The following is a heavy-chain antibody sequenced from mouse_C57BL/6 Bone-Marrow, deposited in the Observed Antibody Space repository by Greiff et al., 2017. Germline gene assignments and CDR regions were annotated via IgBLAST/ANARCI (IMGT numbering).Heavy chain of an antibody. CDR3: ARGARLGAMDY. CDR2: ISSGSSTI. J-gene: IGHJ4*01. CDR1: GFTFSDYG. V-gene: IGHV5-17*01. Sequence: EVKLMESGGGLVKPGGSLKLSCAASGFTFSDYGMHWVRQAPEKGLEWVAYISSGSSTIYYADTVKGRFTISRDNAKNTLFLQMTSLRSEDTAMYYCARGARLGAMDYWGQGTSVTVSS. D-gene: IGHD3-1*01.